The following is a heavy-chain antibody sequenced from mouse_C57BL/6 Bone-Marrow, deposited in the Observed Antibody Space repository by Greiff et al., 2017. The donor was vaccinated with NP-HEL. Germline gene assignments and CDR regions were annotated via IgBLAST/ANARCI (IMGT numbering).Heavy chain of an antibody. CDR2: IRLKSDNYAT. CDR1: GFTFSNYW. Sequence: DVKLVESGGGLVQPGGSMKLSCVASGFTFSNYWMNWVRQSPEKGLEWVAQIRLKSDNYATHYAESVKGRFTISRDDSKSSVYLQMNNLRAEDTGIYYCTGDDGYPGFAYWGQGTLVTVSA. D-gene: IGHD2-3*01. CDR3: TGDDGYPGFAY. J-gene: IGHJ3*01. V-gene: IGHV6-3*01.